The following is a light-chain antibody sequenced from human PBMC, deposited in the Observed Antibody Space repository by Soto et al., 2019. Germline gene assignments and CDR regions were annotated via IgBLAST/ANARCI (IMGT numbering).Light chain of an antibody. Sequence: DIQMTQSPSSLSASVGDRVTITCRASQSISSYLSWYQQKPGKAPKLLIYAASSLQSGVPSRFSGGGSGTDFTHTISSLQPEDFATYYCQQSYSTPSITFGQGTRLEIK. J-gene: IGKJ5*01. CDR1: QSISSY. CDR2: AAS. CDR3: QQSYSTPSIT. V-gene: IGKV1-39*01.